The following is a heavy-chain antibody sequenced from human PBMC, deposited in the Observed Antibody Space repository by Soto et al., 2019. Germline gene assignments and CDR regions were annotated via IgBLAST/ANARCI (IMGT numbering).Heavy chain of an antibody. CDR1: GGSINSGGYS. J-gene: IGHJ4*02. V-gene: IGHV4-30-2*01. D-gene: IGHD1-1*01. CDR2: IYHSGST. Sequence: SETLSLTCAVSGGSINSGGYSWSWIRQPPGKGLEWIGYIYHSGSTYYNPSLKSRVTISVDRSKNQFSLKLSSVTAEDTAIYYCVRGDNWSDEASDYWGQGTLVTVSS. CDR3: VRGDNWSDEASDY.